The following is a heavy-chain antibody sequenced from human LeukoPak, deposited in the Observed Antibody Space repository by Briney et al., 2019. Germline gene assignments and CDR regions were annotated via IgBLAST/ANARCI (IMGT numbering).Heavy chain of an antibody. CDR2: FYYSGST. J-gene: IGHJ6*03. CDR3: ARDRVGQQLVGRNYYYYYMDV. CDR1: GGSISSYY. V-gene: IGHV4-59*01. D-gene: IGHD6-13*01. Sequence: PSETLSLTCTVSGGSISSYYWSWIRPPPGQGLEWMGYFYYSGSTNYNPSLKSRVTISVDTSKNQFSLKLSSVTAADTAVYYCARDRVGQQLVGRNYYYYYMDVWGKGTTVTISS.